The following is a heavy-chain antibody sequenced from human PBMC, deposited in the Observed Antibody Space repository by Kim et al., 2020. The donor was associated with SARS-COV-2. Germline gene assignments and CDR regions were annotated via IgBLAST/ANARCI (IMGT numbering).Heavy chain of an antibody. J-gene: IGHJ1*01. CDR1: GYTLTELS. D-gene: IGHD3-3*01. CDR2: FDPEDGET. Sequence: ASVKVSCKVSGYTLTELSMHWVRQAPGKGLEWMGGFDPEDGETIYAQKFQGRVTMTEDTSTDTAYMELSSLRSEDTAVYSCATGLRFLEWLGGNFQHWGQGTLVTVSS. CDR3: ATGLRFLEWLGGNFQH. V-gene: IGHV1-24*01.